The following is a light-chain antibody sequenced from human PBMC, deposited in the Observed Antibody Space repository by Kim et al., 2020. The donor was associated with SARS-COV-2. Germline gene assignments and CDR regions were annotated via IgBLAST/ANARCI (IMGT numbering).Light chain of an antibody. J-gene: IGKJ5*01. V-gene: IGKV1-39*01. Sequence: SLGDRVSITCREDQSISSHLSWYQQKPGRAPKLLISASSGLQSGVPSRFRGSGSGTVFNLTISGLQPEDFATYYCQQHYNTRQMTFGQGTRLEIK. CDR3: QQHYNTRQMT. CDR2: ASS. CDR1: QSISSH.